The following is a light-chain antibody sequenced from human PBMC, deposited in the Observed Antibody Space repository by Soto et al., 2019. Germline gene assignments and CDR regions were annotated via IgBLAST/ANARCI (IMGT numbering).Light chain of an antibody. CDR1: QDGDSW. J-gene: IGKJ1*01. CDR3: QQGSSFPWT. CDR2: AAS. V-gene: IGKV1-12*01. Sequence: DIQMTQSPSSVSASVGDRVTITCRASQDGDSWLAWYQQKPGKDPQLLIYAASNLQSGVPTRFTGSRSGTDFTVTISSLQPEDFATYYCQQGSSFPWTFGQGTKVEIK.